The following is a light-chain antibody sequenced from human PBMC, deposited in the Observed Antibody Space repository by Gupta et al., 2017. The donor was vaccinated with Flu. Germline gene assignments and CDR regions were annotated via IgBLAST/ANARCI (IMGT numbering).Light chain of an antibody. CDR1: QDIGRY. J-gene: IGKJ1*01. CDR3: HQYDDLPWT. V-gene: IGKV1-33*01. CDR2: GAS. Sequence: GDRVTITCQASQDIGRYLNWYQQKLGKAPKVLITGASNLEIGVPSRFSGGGSGTFFTLTITRLQPEDIATYYCHQYDDLPWTFGQGTKVEFK.